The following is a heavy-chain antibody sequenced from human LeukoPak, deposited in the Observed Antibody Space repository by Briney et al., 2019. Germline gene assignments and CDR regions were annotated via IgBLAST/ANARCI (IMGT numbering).Heavy chain of an antibody. Sequence: GASVTVSCKASGGTFSSYAISWVRQAPGQGLEWMGGIIPIFGTANYAQKFQGRVTITADESTSTAYMELSSLRSEDTAVYYCAARALYCSSTSCYCFDYWGQGTLVTVSS. J-gene: IGHJ4*02. D-gene: IGHD2-2*01. CDR1: GGTFSSYA. V-gene: IGHV1-69*01. CDR2: IIPIFGTA. CDR3: AARALYCSSTSCYCFDY.